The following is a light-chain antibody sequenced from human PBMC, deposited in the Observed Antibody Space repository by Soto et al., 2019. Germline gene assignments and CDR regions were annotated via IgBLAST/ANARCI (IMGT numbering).Light chain of an antibody. CDR2: AAS. CDR1: QTMTRAY. Sequence: ELVLMQSPGTLSLSPGERATLSCRASQTMTRAYVAWYQQKPGQAPRLLIYAASYRATGISDKFSGSGSGTDFSLTISRLEPEDSAVYYCHQYHSPPQTFGQGTK. CDR3: HQYHSPPQT. V-gene: IGKV3-20*01. J-gene: IGKJ2*01.